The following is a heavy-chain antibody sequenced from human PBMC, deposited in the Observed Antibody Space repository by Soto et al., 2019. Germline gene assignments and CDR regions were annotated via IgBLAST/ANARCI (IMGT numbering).Heavy chain of an antibody. V-gene: IGHV2-5*02. CDR3: AHRVSAYVLGMWVGRGFGT. Sequence: QITLDESGPTLVSPTHTLTLTCNFSGFSLTTSGENVAWIRQAPGKTLEWLTIIYWDNAMRFNPSLRNRLSTTEDTSNKQVVLTVSDMNYDHSGTYYCAHRVSAYVLGMWVGRGFGTWGPGVPVTVSS. J-gene: IGHJ5*02. CDR1: GFSLTTSGEN. CDR2: IYWDNAM. D-gene: IGHD2-21*01.